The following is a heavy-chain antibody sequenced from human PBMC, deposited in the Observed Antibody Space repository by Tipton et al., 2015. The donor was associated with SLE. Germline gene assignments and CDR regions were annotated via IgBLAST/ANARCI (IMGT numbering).Heavy chain of an antibody. CDR2: ISWNSGSI. CDR1: GFTFNNYA. Sequence: SLRLSCVTSGFTFNNYAMHWVRQAPGKGLEWVSGISWNSGSIGYADSVKGRFTISRDNAKNSLYLQMNSLRAEDTALYYCAKGAGDYVIYYFDYWGQGTLVTVSS. D-gene: IGHD4-17*01. CDR3: AKGAGDYVIYYFDY. V-gene: IGHV3-9*01. J-gene: IGHJ4*02.